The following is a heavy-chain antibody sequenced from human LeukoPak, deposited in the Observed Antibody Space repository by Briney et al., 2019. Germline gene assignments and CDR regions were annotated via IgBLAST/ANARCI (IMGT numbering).Heavy chain of an antibody. V-gene: IGHV1-18*01. D-gene: IGHD3-10*01. Sequence: ASVKVSCKASGYTFTSYDINWVRQAPGQGLEWMGWISAYNGNTNYAQKLQGRVTMTTDTSTSTAYMELRSLRSDDTAVYYCARGLLWFGEFLGWFDPWGQGTLVTVSS. CDR3: ARGLLWFGEFLGWFDP. CDR2: ISAYNGNT. CDR1: GYTFTSYD. J-gene: IGHJ5*02.